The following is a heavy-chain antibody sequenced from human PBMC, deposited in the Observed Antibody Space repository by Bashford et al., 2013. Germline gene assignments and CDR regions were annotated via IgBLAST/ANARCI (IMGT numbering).Heavy chain of an antibody. CDR1: GYTFTSYG. Sequence: ASVKVSCKASGYTFTSYGISWVRQAPGQGLEWMGWISAYNGNTNYVQKIQNRVTMTTDTSTSTAYMELRSLRSDDTAVYYCARRPWFTLVRGVTDDAFDFWGQGTMVTVSS. CDR2: ISAYNGNT. V-gene: IGHV1-18*01. CDR3: ARRPWFTLVRGVTDDAFDF. J-gene: IGHJ3*01. D-gene: IGHD3-10*01.